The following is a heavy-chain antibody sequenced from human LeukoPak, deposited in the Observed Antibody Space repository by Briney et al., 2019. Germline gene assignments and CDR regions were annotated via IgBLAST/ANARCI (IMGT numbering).Heavy chain of an antibody. D-gene: IGHD4-17*01. Sequence: GGSLRLSCAASGFTFSAYAMHWVRQAPGKGLEWVANIKQDGSEKYYVDSVKGRFTISRDNAKNSLYLQMNSLRAEDTAVYYCARDWYGDYWPGDYWGQGTLVTVSS. CDR2: IKQDGSEK. J-gene: IGHJ4*02. CDR3: ARDWYGDYWPGDY. V-gene: IGHV3-7*01. CDR1: GFTFSAYA.